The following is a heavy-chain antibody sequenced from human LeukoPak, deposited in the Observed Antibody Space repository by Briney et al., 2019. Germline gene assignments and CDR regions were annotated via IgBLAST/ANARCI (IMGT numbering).Heavy chain of an antibody. CDR2: INSSTGTT. CDR3: ASGSKTAFYDDSESQRQYFDY. D-gene: IGHD3-10*01. CDR1: GYTFTNYY. V-gene: IGHV1-46*01. J-gene: IGHJ4*02. Sequence: ASGKVSCKASGYTFTNYYMHWVRQAPGHGPEWMGIINSSTGTTTYTQKFQGRVTLTRDTSTSTAYVDLSSLTSEDTAVYYCASGSKTAFYDDSESQRQYFDYWGQGALVTVSS.